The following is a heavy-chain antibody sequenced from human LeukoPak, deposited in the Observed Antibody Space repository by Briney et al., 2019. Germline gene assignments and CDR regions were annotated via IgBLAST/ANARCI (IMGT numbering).Heavy chain of an antibody. CDR2: IYHSGST. CDR1: GGSISSSNW. Sequence: PSGTLSLTCAVSGGSISSSNWWSWVRQPPGKGLEWIGEIYHSGSTNYNPSLKSRITISVDKSKNLFSLKLSSVTAADAGVYHCARPHLEGYNAYGLFDYWGQGTLVHVSS. CDR3: ARPHLEGYNAYGLFDY. J-gene: IGHJ4*02. V-gene: IGHV4-4*02. D-gene: IGHD5-12*01.